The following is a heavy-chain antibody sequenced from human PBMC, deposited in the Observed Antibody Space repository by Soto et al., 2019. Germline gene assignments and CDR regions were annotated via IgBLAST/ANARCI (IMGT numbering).Heavy chain of an antibody. J-gene: IGHJ4*02. Sequence: GGSLRLSCAASGFSVTSNYMTWVRQAPGKGLECVSVIYAGGNTYYPDSVKGRFTISSDNSKNTLFLQMNNLRAEDTAVYYCARVTTCYVILTSSYALNYFDYCGQVTRVTVSS. CDR3: ARVTTCYVILTSSYALNYFDY. D-gene: IGHD3-9*01. CDR2: IYAGGNT. V-gene: IGHV3-53*01. CDR1: GFSVTSNY.